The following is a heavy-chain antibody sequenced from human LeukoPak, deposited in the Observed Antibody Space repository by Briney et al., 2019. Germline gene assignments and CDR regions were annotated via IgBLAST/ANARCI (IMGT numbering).Heavy chain of an antibody. CDR3: ARGMDTAMVYFDY. D-gene: IGHD5-18*01. V-gene: IGHV4-30-2*01. Sequence: SQTLSLTCAVSGDSISSGGCSWSWIRQPPGKGLEWIVSIYHRGSTYYTPSLKSRVTISVDRSKSQFSLKLSYVTAADTAVYYCARGMDTAMVYFDYWGQGTLVTVSS. CDR1: GDSISSGGCS. CDR2: IYHRGST. J-gene: IGHJ4*02.